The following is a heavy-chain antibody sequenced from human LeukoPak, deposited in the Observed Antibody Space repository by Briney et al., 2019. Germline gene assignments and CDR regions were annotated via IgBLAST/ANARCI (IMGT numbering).Heavy chain of an antibody. CDR3: VRALALYGSGSFFDL. Sequence: GRSLTLSCAASGFTFSNYAMHWIRQAPGKGLEWVAVISYDGSIKYYADYLNGRFTIYRDNSKSTLYLQMNSLRAEGTAVYYCVRALALYGSGSFFDLWGQGTLVTVSS. J-gene: IGHJ4*02. CDR1: GFTFSNYA. D-gene: IGHD3-10*01. V-gene: IGHV3-30-3*01. CDR2: ISYDGSIK.